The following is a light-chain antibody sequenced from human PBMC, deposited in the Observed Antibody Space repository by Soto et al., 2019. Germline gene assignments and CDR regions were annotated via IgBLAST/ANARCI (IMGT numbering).Light chain of an antibody. V-gene: IGKV1-39*01. CDR2: IAS. CDR1: QSLDIY. J-gene: IGKJ1*01. Sequence: QLTQSPSSLSASVGDRVTITCRASQSLDIYLNWYHQKPGKAPNLLIYIASNLQGGVPSRFSGSGSRTDYTSTSSSRKPDDSETYQLHQSYSHPPFGPGTKVE. CDR3: HQSYSHPP.